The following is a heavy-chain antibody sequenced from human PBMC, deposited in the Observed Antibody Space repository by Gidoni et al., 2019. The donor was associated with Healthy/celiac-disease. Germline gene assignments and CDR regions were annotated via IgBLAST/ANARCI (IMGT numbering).Heavy chain of an antibody. D-gene: IGHD5-12*01. J-gene: IGHJ4*02. CDR3: ARAKMATPFDY. CDR2: ISSSSSTI. V-gene: IGHV3-48*04. CDR1: GFTLRSYS. Sequence: EVQLVESGGGLVQTGGFLSLSCPASGFTLRSYSMNWVRQAPGKGLEWVSYISSSSSTIYYADSVKGRFTISRDNAKNSLYLQMNSLRAEDTAVYYCARAKMATPFDYWGQGTLVTVSS.